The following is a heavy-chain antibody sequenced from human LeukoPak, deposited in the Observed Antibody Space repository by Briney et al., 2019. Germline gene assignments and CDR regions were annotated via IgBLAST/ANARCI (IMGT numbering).Heavy chain of an antibody. CDR3: ARGASCSGGGCYSFAQID. D-gene: IGHD2-15*01. Sequence: PSETLSLTCTVSGGSISSYYWSWIRQPPGKGLEWIGYIYYSGSTNYNPSLKSRVTISVDTSKNQFSLKLSSVTAADTAVYYCARGASCSGGGCYSFAQIDWGQGTLVTVSS. V-gene: IGHV4-59*01. J-gene: IGHJ4*02. CDR2: IYYSGST. CDR1: GGSISSYY.